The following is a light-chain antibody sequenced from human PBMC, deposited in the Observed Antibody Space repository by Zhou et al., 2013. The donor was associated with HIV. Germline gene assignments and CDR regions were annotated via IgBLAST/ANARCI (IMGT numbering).Light chain of an antibody. CDR1: QSVSSY. CDR3: QQRSNWPIFT. CDR2: DAS. J-gene: IGKJ3*01. V-gene: IGKV3-11*01. Sequence: EIVLTQSPGTLSLSPGERATLSCRASQSVSSYLAWYQQKTGQAPRLLIYDASNRATGIPARFSGSGSGTDFTLTISSLEPEDFAVYYCQQRSNWPIFTFGPGTKVDIK.